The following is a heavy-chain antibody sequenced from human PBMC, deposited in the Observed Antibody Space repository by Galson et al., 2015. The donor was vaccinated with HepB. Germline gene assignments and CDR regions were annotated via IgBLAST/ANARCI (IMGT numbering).Heavy chain of an antibody. J-gene: IGHJ1*01. CDR3: ANTSPSVWAFQH. V-gene: IGHV3-23*01. D-gene: IGHD7-27*01. CDR1: GFTFSSYA. CDR2: ISGSGGST. Sequence: SLRLSCAASGFTFSSYAMSWVRQAPGKGLEWVSAISGSGGSTYYADSVKGRFTISRDNSKNTLYLQMNSLRAEDTAVYYCANTSPSVWAFQHWGQGTLVTVSS.